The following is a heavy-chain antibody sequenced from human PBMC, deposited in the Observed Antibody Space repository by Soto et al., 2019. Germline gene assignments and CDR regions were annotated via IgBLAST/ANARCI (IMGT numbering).Heavy chain of an antibody. V-gene: IGHV3-74*01. J-gene: IGHJ5*02. CDR1: GFTFSSYW. Sequence: EVQLAESGGGLVQPGGSLRLYCAASGFTFSSYWMHWVRQAPGKGLVWVSRINSDGSTTTYADSVKGRFTISRDNAKNTLYLQMNSLRAEDAAVYYCARSLNSGSTFDPWGQGTLVTVSS. CDR3: ARSLNSGSTFDP. D-gene: IGHD6-6*01. CDR2: INSDGSTT.